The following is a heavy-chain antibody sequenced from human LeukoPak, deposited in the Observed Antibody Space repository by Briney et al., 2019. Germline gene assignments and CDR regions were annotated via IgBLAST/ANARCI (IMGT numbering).Heavy chain of an antibody. CDR1: GGSISSYC. V-gene: IGHV4-59*01. D-gene: IGHD6-13*01. Sequence: ASETLSLTCTVSGGSISSYCWSWIRQPPGKGLEWIGYIYYSGSTNYNPSLKSRVTISVDTSKNQFSLKLSSVTAADTAVYYCAREFNAAGRRTHYYYYYYMDVWGKGTTVTVSS. J-gene: IGHJ6*03. CDR2: IYYSGST. CDR3: AREFNAAGRRTHYYYYYYMDV.